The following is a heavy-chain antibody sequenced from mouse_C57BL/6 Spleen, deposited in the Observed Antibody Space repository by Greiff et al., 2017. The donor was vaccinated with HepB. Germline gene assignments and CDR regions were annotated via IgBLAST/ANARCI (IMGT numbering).Heavy chain of an antibody. CDR1: GYTFTDYY. D-gene: IGHD3-2*02. CDR3: AREGSSGYKAMDY. V-gene: IGHV1-76*01. CDR2: IYPGSGNT. Sequence: VQLQQSGAELVRPGASVKLSCKASGYTFTDYYINWVKQRPGQGLEWIARIYPGSGNTYYNEKFKGKATLTAEKSSSTAYMQLSSLTSEDSAVYFCAREGSSGYKAMDYWGQGTSVTVSS. J-gene: IGHJ4*01.